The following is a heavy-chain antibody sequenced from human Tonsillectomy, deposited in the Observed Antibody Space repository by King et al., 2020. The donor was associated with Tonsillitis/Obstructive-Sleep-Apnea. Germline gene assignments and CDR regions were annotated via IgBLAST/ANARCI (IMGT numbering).Heavy chain of an antibody. Sequence: VQLQQWGAGLLKPSETLSLTCAVYGGSFSGYYWSWIRQPPGRGLEWIGEIDHSGSTNYNPSLKSRVTISVDTSKNQFSLELISVTAADMAVYYCASEMAYGVYAFDIWGQGTMVTVSS. CDR2: IDHSGST. D-gene: IGHD4-17*01. J-gene: IGHJ3*02. CDR3: ASEMAYGVYAFDI. CDR1: GGSFSGYY. V-gene: IGHV4-34*01.